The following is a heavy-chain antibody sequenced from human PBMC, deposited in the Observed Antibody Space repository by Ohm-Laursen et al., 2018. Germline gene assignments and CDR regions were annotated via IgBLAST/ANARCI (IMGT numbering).Heavy chain of an antibody. Sequence: SLRLSCAASGFTFSSYGMHWVRQAPGKGLEWMAGISKDGSNTYYGHSVEGRFTISRDNSMNTLYLQMNSLRPEDTAVYYCAKDIRTMAGRDVWSQGTTVTVSS. J-gene: IGHJ6*02. CDR2: ISKDGSNT. CDR3: AKDIRTMAGRDV. D-gene: IGHD4/OR15-4a*01. CDR1: GFTFSSYG. V-gene: IGHV3-30*18.